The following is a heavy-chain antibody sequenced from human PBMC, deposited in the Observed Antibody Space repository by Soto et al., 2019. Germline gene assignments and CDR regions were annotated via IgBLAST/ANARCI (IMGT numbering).Heavy chain of an antibody. Sequence: SETLSLTCTVSGGSISNGYYYWSWVRQNPGKGLEWIGHIYHSGRTYYNPSLKSRVSISIDTSKNQFSLHLSSVTAADTAVYYCARWVEVSLNYFDSWGQGNPVTVSS. CDR2: IYHSGRT. D-gene: IGHD2-15*01. CDR1: GGSISNGYYY. J-gene: IGHJ4*02. CDR3: ARWVEVSLNYFDS. V-gene: IGHV4-31*03.